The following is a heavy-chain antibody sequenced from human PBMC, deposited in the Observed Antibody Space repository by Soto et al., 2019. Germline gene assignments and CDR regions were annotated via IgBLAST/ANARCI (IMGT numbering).Heavy chain of an antibody. CDR3: AKDQGSSWYEIDY. V-gene: IGHV3-23*01. J-gene: IGHJ4*02. Sequence: LRLSCATSGFTFRNYAVTWVRQAPGKGLEWVSTISGSGGSTYYADSVKGRFTISRDNSKNTLYLQMNSLRAEDTAVYYCAKDQGSSWYEIDYWGQGTLVTVSS. CDR1: GFTFRNYA. CDR2: ISGSGGST. D-gene: IGHD6-13*01.